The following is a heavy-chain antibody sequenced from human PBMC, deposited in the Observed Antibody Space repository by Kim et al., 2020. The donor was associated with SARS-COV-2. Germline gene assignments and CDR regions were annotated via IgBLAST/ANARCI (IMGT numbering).Heavy chain of an antibody. J-gene: IGHJ6*02. Sequence: FQGRGTITADESTSTAYMELSSLRSEDTAVYYCARARGVGATYYYYGMDVWGQGTTVTVSS. CDR3: ARARGVGATYYYYGMDV. V-gene: IGHV1-69*01. D-gene: IGHD1-26*01.